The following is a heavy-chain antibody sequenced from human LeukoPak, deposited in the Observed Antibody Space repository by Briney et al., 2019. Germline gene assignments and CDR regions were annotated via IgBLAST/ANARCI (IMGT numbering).Heavy chain of an antibody. J-gene: IGHJ5*02. D-gene: IGHD6-6*01. CDR2: IKQDGSEK. CDR1: GFTFSSSW. Sequence: GGSLRLSCAASGFTFSSSWMSWVRQAPGKGLEWVANIKQDGSEKYYLGSVKGRFTISRDNAKSSLYLQMDSLRAEDTAVYYCARDGPYSSSATHPPWGQGTLVTVSS. V-gene: IGHV3-7*03. CDR3: ARDGPYSSSATHPP.